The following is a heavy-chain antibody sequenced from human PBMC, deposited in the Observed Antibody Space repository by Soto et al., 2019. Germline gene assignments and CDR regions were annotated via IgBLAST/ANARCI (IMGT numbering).Heavy chain of an antibody. V-gene: IGHV4-59*01. CDR1: GGSISSYY. CDR2: IYYSGST. J-gene: IGHJ3*02. D-gene: IGHD4-17*01. Sequence: SETLSLTCTVSGGSISSYYWSWIRQPPGKGLEWIGYIYYSGSTNYNPSLKSRVTISVDTSKNQFSLKLSSVTAADTAVYYCASWTTVTTERSDAFDIWGEGTMVTVSS. CDR3: ASWTTVTTERSDAFDI.